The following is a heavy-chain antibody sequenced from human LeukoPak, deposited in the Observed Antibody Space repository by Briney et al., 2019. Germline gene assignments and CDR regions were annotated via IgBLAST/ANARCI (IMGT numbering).Heavy chain of an antibody. CDR2: INHSGST. J-gene: IGHJ5*02. Sequence: SSETLSLTWTVAGGSISSRSYYWSWLRQPPGKGLEWIGEINHSGSTNYNPSLKSPVTISVDTSKNKFFLKPSSVTAAHTAMYYCARYSVFHPVVVPAASSNWFDPWGQGTLVTVSS. V-gene: IGHV4-39*07. D-gene: IGHD2-2*01. CDR1: GGSISSRSYY. CDR3: ARYSVFHPVVVPAASSNWFDP.